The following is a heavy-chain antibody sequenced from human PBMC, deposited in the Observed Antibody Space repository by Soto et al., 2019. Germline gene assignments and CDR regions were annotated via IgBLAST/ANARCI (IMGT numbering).Heavy chain of an antibody. Sequence: SQTLSLTCAISGDSVSSNSAAWNWIRQSPSKGLEWLGRTYYSSKCFNDYAISVKSRLTFNPDTSKNQVSLQLNSVTPEDTAVYFCARYYYDSQGNYFDYWGQGTLVTVSS. D-gene: IGHD3-22*01. CDR1: GDSVSSNSAA. CDR3: ARYYYDSQGNYFDY. V-gene: IGHV6-1*01. J-gene: IGHJ4*02. CDR2: TYYSSKCFN.